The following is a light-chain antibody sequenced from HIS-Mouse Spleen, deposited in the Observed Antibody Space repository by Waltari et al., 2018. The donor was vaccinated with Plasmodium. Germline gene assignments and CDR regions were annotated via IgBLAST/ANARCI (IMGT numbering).Light chain of an antibody. Sequence: QSALTQPRSVSGSPGQSVTISCTGTSSDVGGYNYVSWYQQHPGKAPKHMIYDVSKRPSGVPDRFSGSKSGNTTSLTSSGLQAEDEADYYCCSYAGSYTYVFGTGTKVTVL. CDR1: SSDVGGYNY. CDR2: DVS. J-gene: IGLJ1*01. CDR3: CSYAGSYTYV. V-gene: IGLV2-11*01.